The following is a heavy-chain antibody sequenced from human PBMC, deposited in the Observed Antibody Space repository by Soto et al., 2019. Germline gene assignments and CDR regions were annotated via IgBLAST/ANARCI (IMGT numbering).Heavy chain of an antibody. Sequence: GGSLRLSCAASGFTFSSYSMNWVRQAPGKGLEWVSSISSSSSYIYYADSVKGRFTISRDNAKNSLYLQMNSLRAEDTAVYYCASRGDTAMAPNYWGQGTLVTVSS. CDR1: GFTFSSYS. V-gene: IGHV3-21*01. CDR3: ASRGDTAMAPNY. CDR2: ISSSSSYI. J-gene: IGHJ4*02. D-gene: IGHD5-18*01.